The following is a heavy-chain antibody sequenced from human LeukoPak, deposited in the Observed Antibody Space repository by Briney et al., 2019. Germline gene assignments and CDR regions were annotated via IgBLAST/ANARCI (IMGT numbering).Heavy chain of an antibody. V-gene: IGHV4-4*07. CDR3: ARGAPRSIRITIFRPHSDAFDI. J-gene: IGHJ3*02. D-gene: IGHD3-9*01. CDR1: GGSISSYY. CDR2: IYTSGST. Sequence: SETLSLTCTVSGGSISSYYWSWIRQPAGKGLEWIGRIYTSGSTNYNPSLKSRVTMSVDTSKNQFSLKLSSVTAADTAVYYCARGAPRSIRITIFRPHSDAFDIWGQGTMVTVSS.